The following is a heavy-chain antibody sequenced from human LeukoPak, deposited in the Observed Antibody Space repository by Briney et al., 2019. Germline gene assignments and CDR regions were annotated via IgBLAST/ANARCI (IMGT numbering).Heavy chain of an antibody. CDR2: IHHSGNT. D-gene: IGHD3-22*01. Sequence: SETLSLTCVVSGASSISSGYWWSWVRQPPGKGLEWIGEIHHSGNTNFNPSLKSRVTISVDKSKNQFSLKLSSVTAADTAVYYCARGRAGLDDNFDYRGQGTLVTVSS. CDR1: GASSISSGYW. CDR3: ARGRAGLDDNFDY. J-gene: IGHJ4*02. V-gene: IGHV4-4*02.